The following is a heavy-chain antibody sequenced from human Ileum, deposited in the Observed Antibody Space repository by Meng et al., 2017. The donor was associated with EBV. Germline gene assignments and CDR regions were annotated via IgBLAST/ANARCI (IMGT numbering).Heavy chain of an antibody. J-gene: IGHJ4*02. CDR3: ARVGQWLPIDY. CDR2: TYHSGST. D-gene: IGHD6-19*01. V-gene: IGHV4-4*02. CDR1: GGSSSSSNW. Sequence: QWQLEGSGPGGVKLVGTRSPPGVVSGGSSSSSNWWSWVRQPPGKGMEWIGETYHSGSTNYNPSLKSRVTISVDKSKTQFSLNLSSVTAADTAVYYCARVGQWLPIDYWGQGTLVTVSS.